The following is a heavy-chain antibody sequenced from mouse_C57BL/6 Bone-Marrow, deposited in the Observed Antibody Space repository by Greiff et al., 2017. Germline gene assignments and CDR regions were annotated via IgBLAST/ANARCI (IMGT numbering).Heavy chain of an antibody. Sequence: QVQLQQSGPELVKPGASVKISCKASGYAFSSSWMNWVKQRPGKGLEWIGRIYPGDGDTNYNGKFKGKATLTADKPSSTAYMQLSSLTSEDSAVYFCARSGGLDCWGQGTTLTVSS. CDR2: IYPGDGDT. CDR3: ARSGGLDC. V-gene: IGHV1-82*01. CDR1: GYAFSSSW. J-gene: IGHJ2*01. D-gene: IGHD3-1*01.